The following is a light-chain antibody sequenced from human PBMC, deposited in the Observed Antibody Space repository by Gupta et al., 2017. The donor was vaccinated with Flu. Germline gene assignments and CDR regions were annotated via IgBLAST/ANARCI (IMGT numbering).Light chain of an antibody. CDR1: SSNIGSHH. CDR2: KNN. Sequence: QSVLTQPPSVSAAPGQQVTIACSGSSSNIGSHHVSWYHQVPGAAPKLRIYKNNKRRSGMPGRVSGSVSGTAATMGITGLQTGDEADYYCGAWDDNLNIEILGTGIKVTVL. CDR3: GAWDDNLNIEI. V-gene: IGLV1-51*02. J-gene: IGLJ1*01.